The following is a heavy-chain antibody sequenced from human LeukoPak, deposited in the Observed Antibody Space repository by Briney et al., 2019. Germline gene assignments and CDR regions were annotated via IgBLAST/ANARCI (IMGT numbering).Heavy chain of an antibody. CDR2: IYVTGST. V-gene: IGHV4-59*08. CDR3: ARHIGGGIEDMDV. CDR1: GGSISSYY. J-gene: IGHJ6*03. D-gene: IGHD3-16*02. Sequence: SETLSLTCTVSGGSISSYYWSWIRQSPGKGLEWIGYIYVTGSTRYNPYLQSRVTISVDTSRNQFFLKMSSVTAADTAVYYCARHIGGGIEDMDVWGKGTKVTVSS.